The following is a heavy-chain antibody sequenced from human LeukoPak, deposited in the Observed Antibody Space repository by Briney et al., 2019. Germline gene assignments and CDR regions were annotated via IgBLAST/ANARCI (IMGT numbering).Heavy chain of an antibody. CDR2: ISAYNGNT. D-gene: IGHD1-26*01. Sequence: ASVKVSCTASGYTFTRYGISWVRQAPGQGLEWMGWISAYNGNTNYAQKFQGRVTMTTDTSTSTAYMELRSLRSDDTAVYYCARESQVGAFDYWGQGTLVTVSS. CDR3: ARESQVGAFDY. V-gene: IGHV1-18*01. J-gene: IGHJ4*02. CDR1: GYTFTRYG.